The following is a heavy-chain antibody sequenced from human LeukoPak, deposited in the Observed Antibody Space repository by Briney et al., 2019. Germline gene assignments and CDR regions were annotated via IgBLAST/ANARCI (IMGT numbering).Heavy chain of an antibody. D-gene: IGHD6-19*01. J-gene: IGHJ4*02. CDR3: AKGGPTVAGGVFDY. CDR2: ISASGGST. V-gene: IGHV3-23*01. Sequence: GGSLRLSCAASGFTFSNYAMTWVRQTPGKGLEWVSIISASGGSTYYVDSVKGRSTISRDNSKNILYLQMNSLRAEDTAVYYCAKGGPTVAGGVFDYWGQGTLATVSS. CDR1: GFTFSNYA.